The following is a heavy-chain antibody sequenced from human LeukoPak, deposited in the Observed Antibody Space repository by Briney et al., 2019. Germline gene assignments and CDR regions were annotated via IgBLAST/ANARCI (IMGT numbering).Heavy chain of an antibody. CDR1: GFNFNDYW. V-gene: IGHV3-7*01. J-gene: IGHJ4*02. D-gene: IGHD5-12*01. Sequence: GGSLRLSYAASGFNFNDYWVTWIRQIPGKGLEWVANINGDESQKYYVNYVKGRFTISRDNAKDSVYLEMNSLRAEDTAVYYCTRDSGWLRLYYWGQGTLVTVSS. CDR2: INGDESQK. CDR3: TRDSGWLRLYY.